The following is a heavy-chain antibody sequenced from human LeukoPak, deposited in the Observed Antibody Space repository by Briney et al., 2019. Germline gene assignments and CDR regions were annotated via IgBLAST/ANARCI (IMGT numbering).Heavy chain of an antibody. J-gene: IGHJ4*02. Sequence: PSETLSLTCGVSGYSISSGYYWGWTRQPPGKGLEWIGSIYHSGSTYYNPSLKSRVTISVDTSKNQFSLKLSSVTAADTAVYYCARNHSSGWFDYWGQGTLVTVSS. CDR1: GYSISSGYY. CDR2: IYHSGST. CDR3: ARNHSSGWFDY. V-gene: IGHV4-38-2*01. D-gene: IGHD6-19*01.